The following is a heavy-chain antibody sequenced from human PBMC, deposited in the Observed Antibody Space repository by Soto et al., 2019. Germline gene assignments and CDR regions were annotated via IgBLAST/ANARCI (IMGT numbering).Heavy chain of an antibody. CDR1: GYTFTSYG. CDR2: ISAYNGNT. Sequence: WASVKVSCKASGYTFTSYGISWVRQAPGQGLEWMGWISAYNGNTNYAQKLQGRVTMTTDTSTSTAYMELRSLRSDDTAVYYCAREAITMVRGVTTSGYGMDVWGQGTTVTVSS. V-gene: IGHV1-18*01. J-gene: IGHJ6*02. CDR3: AREAITMVRGVTTSGYGMDV. D-gene: IGHD3-10*01.